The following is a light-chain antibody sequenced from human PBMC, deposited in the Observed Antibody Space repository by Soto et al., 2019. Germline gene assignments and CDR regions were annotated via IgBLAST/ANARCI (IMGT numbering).Light chain of an antibody. J-gene: IGKJ4*01. CDR2: GAS. Sequence: EIVMTQSPATLSLSPGETVTLSCRASQFISRKVAWYQQKPGQAPRLLIYGASTMATGVPASFSGSGSGTEFTLSISSLQSEHFAVYYCQQYNSWPLTFGGGTKVEI. CDR1: QFISRK. CDR3: QQYNSWPLT. V-gene: IGKV3-15*01.